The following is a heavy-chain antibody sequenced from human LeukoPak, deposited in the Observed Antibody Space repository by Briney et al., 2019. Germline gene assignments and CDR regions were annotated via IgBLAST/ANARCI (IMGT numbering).Heavy chain of an antibody. Sequence: GGSLRLSCAASGFTFRKYWMSWVRQAPGKGLEWVSAISGSGGSTYYADSVKGRFTISRDNSKNTLYLQMNSLRAEDTAVYYCAKVMWANYYDSSGSPWDYWGQGTLVTVSS. D-gene: IGHD3-22*01. CDR2: ISGSGGST. CDR3: AKVMWANYYDSSGSPWDY. CDR1: GFTFRKYW. V-gene: IGHV3-23*01. J-gene: IGHJ4*02.